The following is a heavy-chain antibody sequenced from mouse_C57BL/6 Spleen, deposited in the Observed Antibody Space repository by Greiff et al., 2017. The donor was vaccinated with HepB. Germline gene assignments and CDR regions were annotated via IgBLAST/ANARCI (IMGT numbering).Heavy chain of an antibody. D-gene: IGHD1-1*01. CDR1: GYTFTSYW. Sequence: QVQLQQPGAELVKPGASVKVSCKASGYTFTSYWMHWVKQRPGQGLEWIGRIHPSDSDTNYNQKFKGKATLTVDKSSSTAYMQLSSLTSEDSAVYDCAMDYGSRGAMDYWGQGTSVTVSS. J-gene: IGHJ4*01. CDR3: AMDYGSRGAMDY. V-gene: IGHV1-74*01. CDR2: IHPSDSDT.